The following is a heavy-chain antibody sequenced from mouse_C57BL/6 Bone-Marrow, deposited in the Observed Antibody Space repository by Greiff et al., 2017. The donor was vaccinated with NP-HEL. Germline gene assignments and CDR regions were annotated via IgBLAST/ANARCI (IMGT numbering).Heavy chain of an antibody. CDR3: ANFGGAMDY. CDR1: GYSFTGYY. Sequence: EVKLVESGPELVKPGASVKISCKASGYSFTGYYMNWVKQSPEKSLEWIGEINPSTGGTTYNQKFKAKATLTVDKSSSTAYMQLKSLTSEDSAVYYCANFGGAMDYWGQGTSVTVSS. J-gene: IGHJ4*01. D-gene: IGHD3-1*01. CDR2: INPSTGGT. V-gene: IGHV1-42*01.